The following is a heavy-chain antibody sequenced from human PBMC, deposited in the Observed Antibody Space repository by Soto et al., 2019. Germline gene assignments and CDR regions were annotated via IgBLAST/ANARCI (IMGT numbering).Heavy chain of an antibody. J-gene: IGHJ6*02. CDR3: AKAGSYDILTGYLKYYYGMDV. D-gene: IGHD3-9*01. CDR2: ISYDGSNK. CDR1: GFTFSSYG. V-gene: IGHV3-30*18. Sequence: GGSLRLSCAASGFTFSSYGMHWVRQAPGKGLEWVAVISYDGSNKYYADSVKGRFTISRDNSKNTLYLQMNSLRAEDTAVYYCAKAGSYDILTGYLKYYYGMDVWGQGTTVTVSS.